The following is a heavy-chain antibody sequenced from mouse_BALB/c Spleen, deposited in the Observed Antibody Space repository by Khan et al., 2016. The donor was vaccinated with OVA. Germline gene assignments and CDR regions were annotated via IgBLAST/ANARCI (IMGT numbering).Heavy chain of an antibody. CDR2: NTYSGNT. Sequence: EVQLQESGPGLAKPSQSLSLTCTATGYTITSYYAWYWIRQFAGNILEWMGFNTYSGNTKYNPSFKSRFSITLDTSKSQFYLQLNSVTTEDTATYYCARVYGGDFDYWGPGTSLTVSS. D-gene: IGHD1-1*02. J-gene: IGHJ2*02. CDR3: ARVYGGDFDY. V-gene: IGHV3-2*02. CDR1: GYTITSYYA.